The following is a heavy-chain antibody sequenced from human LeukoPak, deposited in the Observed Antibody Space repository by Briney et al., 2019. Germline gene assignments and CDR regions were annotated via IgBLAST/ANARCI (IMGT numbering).Heavy chain of an antibody. CDR2: IIPIFGTA. CDR1: GCTFSSYA. D-gene: IGHD6-6*01. CDR3: ERSISWFDP. V-gene: IGHV1-69*05. J-gene: IGHJ5*02. Sequence: SVTVSCKASGCTFSSYAISGVRQAPGQGLEWMGGIIPIFGTANYAQRFQGRVTIATDESTSTAYMELSSLRSEDTAMYYCERSISWFDPWGQGTLVTVSS.